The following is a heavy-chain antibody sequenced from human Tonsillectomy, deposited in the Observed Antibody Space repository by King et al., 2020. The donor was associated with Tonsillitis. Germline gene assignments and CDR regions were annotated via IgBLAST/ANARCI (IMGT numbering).Heavy chain of an antibody. Sequence: VQLVESGGGVVQPGRSLRLSCAASGFTFSNYGMHWVRQAPGKGLEWVAVISYDGSSKYYADSVKGRFTISRDNSKNTLSLRMLSLRAEDTAVYYCAKVYYDTSNYYHPLTGGMDVWGQGTTVTVSS. D-gene: IGHD3-22*01. J-gene: IGHJ6*02. CDR3: AKVYYDTSNYYHPLTGGMDV. CDR1: GFTFSNYG. V-gene: IGHV3-30*18. CDR2: ISYDGSSK.